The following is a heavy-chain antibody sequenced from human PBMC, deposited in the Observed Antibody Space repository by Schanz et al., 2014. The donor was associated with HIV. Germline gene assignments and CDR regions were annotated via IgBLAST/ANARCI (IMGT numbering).Heavy chain of an antibody. D-gene: IGHD2-15*01. Sequence: VQLVESGGGPVKPGGSVRLSCAASGFTFSSYSMNWVRQAPGKGLEWVALISYDGNDKYYADSVKGRFTISRDNSKNTLFLQMNSLRAEDTAVYYCARGSGPYYYYYGMDVWGQGTTVTVSS. J-gene: IGHJ6*02. CDR3: ARGSGPYYYYYGMDV. V-gene: IGHV3-30*03. CDR2: ISYDGNDK. CDR1: GFTFSSYS.